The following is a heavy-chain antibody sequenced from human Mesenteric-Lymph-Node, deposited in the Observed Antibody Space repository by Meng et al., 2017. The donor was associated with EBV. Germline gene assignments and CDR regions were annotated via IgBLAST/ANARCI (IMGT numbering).Heavy chain of an antibody. V-gene: IGHV4-61*01. J-gene: IGHJ5*02. CDR2: VYYSGST. D-gene: IGHD3-10*01. CDR3: ARENPARGNWFDP. CDR1: GGSVSSTSYY. Sequence: LQGSGPGLVTPWETRSLTCTGSGGSVSSTSYYWSWIRQPPGKRLEWIGYVYYSGSTNYNPSLKSRVTISVDTSKNQFSLNLYSVTAADTAVYYCARENPARGNWFDPWGQGALVTVSS.